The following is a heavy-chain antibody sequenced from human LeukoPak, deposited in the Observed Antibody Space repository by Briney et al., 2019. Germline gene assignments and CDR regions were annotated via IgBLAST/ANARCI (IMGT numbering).Heavy chain of an antibody. D-gene: IGHD5-24*01. J-gene: IGHJ4*02. Sequence: GSLRLSCAASGFTFSSYFMHWVRQAPGKGLVWVSRVSNDGTYTEYADSVKGRSTISRDNAKDTLYLQVNSLRAEVTAVYYCARNRGWLQFDFWGRGTLVTVSS. V-gene: IGHV3-74*03. CDR1: GFTFSSYF. CDR3: ARNRGWLQFDF. CDR2: VSNDGTYT.